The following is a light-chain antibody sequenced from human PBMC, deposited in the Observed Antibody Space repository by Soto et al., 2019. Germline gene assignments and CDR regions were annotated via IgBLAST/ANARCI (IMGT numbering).Light chain of an antibody. CDR1: SANIGAAYN. Sequence: QSVLTQTPSASGTPGQRVTISCTGSSANIGAAYNVDWYQQLPGTAPKLLIYGNNNRPSGVPARFSGSKSGTSASLAIAGLQAEDEGDYYCQSYDSSLSGYVFGTGTKLTVL. CDR2: GNN. J-gene: IGLJ1*01. V-gene: IGLV1-40*01. CDR3: QSYDSSLSGYV.